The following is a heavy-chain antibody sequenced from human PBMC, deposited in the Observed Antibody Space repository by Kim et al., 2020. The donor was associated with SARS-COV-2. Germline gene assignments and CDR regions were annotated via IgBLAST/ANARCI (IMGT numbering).Heavy chain of an antibody. V-gene: IGHV5-51*01. J-gene: IGHJ3*02. Sequence: PSFQGQVTISADKSISTAYLQWSSLKASDTAMYYCARLIAAAGRDDAFDIWGQGTMVTVSS. CDR3: ARLIAAAGRDDAFDI. D-gene: IGHD6-13*01.